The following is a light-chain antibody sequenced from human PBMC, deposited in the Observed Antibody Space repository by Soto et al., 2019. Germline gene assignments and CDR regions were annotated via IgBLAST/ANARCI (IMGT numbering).Light chain of an antibody. CDR1: RTDVDGYDY. J-gene: IGLJ1*01. CDR3: SAYTGSGTDV. Sequence: QSALNQPASVSGSPGQSIAISCTGVRTDVDGYDYVSWYQQHPGQAPQLIIYDVYNRPSGVSHRFSGSKSGDTASLTISGLQAEDEADYYCSAYTGSGTDVFGTGTKVTVL. V-gene: IGLV2-14*03. CDR2: DVY.